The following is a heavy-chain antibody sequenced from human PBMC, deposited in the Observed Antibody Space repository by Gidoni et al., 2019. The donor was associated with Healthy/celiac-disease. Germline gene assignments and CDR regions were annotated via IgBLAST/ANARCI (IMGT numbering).Heavy chain of an antibody. CDR3: ARATYGDWFGYYFDY. Sequence: QLQLQESGPGLVKPSETLSLTCTVSGGSISSSSYYWGWIRQPPGKGLGWIGSIYYSGSTYYNPSLKSRVTISVDTSKNQFSLKLSSVTAADTAVYYCARATYGDWFGYYFDYWGQGTLVTVSS. J-gene: IGHJ4*02. CDR1: GGSISSSSYY. V-gene: IGHV4-39*07. D-gene: IGHD4-17*01. CDR2: IYYSGST.